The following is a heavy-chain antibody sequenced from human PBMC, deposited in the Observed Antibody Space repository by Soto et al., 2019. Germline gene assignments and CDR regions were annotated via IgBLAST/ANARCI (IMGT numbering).Heavy chain of an antibody. CDR1: GYIFIDYW. J-gene: IGHJ3*01. Sequence: GESLKISCKASGYIFIDYWIGWVRQMPGKGLEWMGIVYPRDSDTRYSPSFQGQVTISADRSTGTAFLQWRSLKASDTAMYFCARLPGVRGVFDGFNVWGQGTMVTVSS. CDR3: ARLPGVRGVFDGFNV. D-gene: IGHD3-10*01. V-gene: IGHV5-51*01. CDR2: VYPRDSDT.